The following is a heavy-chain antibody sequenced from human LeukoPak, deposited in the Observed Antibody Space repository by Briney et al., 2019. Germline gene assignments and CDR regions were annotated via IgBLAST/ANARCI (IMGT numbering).Heavy chain of an antibody. CDR1: GYSTSSGYY. D-gene: IGHD6-6*01. V-gene: IGHV4-38-2*01. Sequence: SETLSLTCAVSGYSTSSGYYWGWIRQPPGKGLEWIGSIYHSGSTYYNPSLKSRVTISVDTSKNQFSLMLSSATAADTAVYYCARRGSSSSEDYWGQGTLVTVSS. J-gene: IGHJ4*02. CDR3: ARRGSSSSEDY. CDR2: IYHSGST.